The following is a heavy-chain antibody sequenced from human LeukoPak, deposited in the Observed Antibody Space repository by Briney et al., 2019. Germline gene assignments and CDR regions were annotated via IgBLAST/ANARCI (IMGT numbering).Heavy chain of an antibody. CDR2: INHSGST. CDR1: GGSFSGYY. CDR3: ARGPSQQLVLDRNFDY. J-gene: IGHJ4*02. V-gene: IGHV4-34*01. D-gene: IGHD6-13*01. Sequence: SETLSLTCAVYGGSFSGYYWSRIRQPPGKGLEWIGEINHSGSTNYNPSLKSRVTISVDTSKNQFSLKLSSVTAADTAVYYCARGPSQQLVLDRNFDYWGQGTLVTVSS.